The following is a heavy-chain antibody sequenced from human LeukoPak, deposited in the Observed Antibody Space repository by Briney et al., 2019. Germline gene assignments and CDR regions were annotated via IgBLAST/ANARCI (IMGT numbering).Heavy chain of an antibody. V-gene: IGHV1-18*01. CDR3: ARVEGSGSYYNPSDY. J-gene: IGHJ4*02. Sequence: GASVKVSCKASGYTFTSYGIRWVRQAPGQGLEWMGWISAYNGNTNYAQKLQGRVTMTTDTSTSTAYMELRSLRSDDTAVYYCARVEGSGSYYNPSDYWGQGTLVTVSS. D-gene: IGHD3-10*01. CDR2: ISAYNGNT. CDR1: GYTFTSYG.